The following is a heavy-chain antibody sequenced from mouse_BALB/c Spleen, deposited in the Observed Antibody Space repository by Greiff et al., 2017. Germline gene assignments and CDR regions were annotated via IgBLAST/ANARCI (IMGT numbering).Heavy chain of an antibody. Sequence: VQLQESGPGLVAPSQSLSITCTVSGFSLTSYGVHWVRQPPGKGLEWLGVIWAGGSTNYNSALMSRLSISKDNSKSQVFLKMNSLQTDDTAMYYCAREGSTMITGEDYWGQGTSVTVSS. J-gene: IGHJ4*01. V-gene: IGHV2-9*02. CDR1: GFSLTSYG. CDR2: IWAGGST. D-gene: IGHD2-4*01. CDR3: AREGSTMITGEDY.